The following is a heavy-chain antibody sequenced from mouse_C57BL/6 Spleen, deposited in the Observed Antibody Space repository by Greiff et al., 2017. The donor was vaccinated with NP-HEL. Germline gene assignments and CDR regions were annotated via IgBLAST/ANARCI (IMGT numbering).Heavy chain of an antibody. D-gene: IGHD1-1*01. J-gene: IGHJ4*01. CDR1: GYTFTSYW. Sequence: QVQLQQPGAELVKPGASVKLSCKASGYTFTSYWMQWVKQRPGQGLEWIGEIDPSDSYTNYNQKFKGKATLTVDTYSSTAYMQLSSLTSEDSAVYYCARRVYYGSSTGAMDYWGQGTSVTVSA. V-gene: IGHV1-50*01. CDR2: IDPSDSYT. CDR3: ARRVYYGSSTGAMDY.